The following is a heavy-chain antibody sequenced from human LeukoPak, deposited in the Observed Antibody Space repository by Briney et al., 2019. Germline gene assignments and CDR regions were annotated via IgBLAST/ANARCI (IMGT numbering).Heavy chain of an antibody. Sequence: PGGSLSLYSATYGFTFSSYSREWHRQAPGNELEWVSYISSSSSYIYYADLVKGRFTSSRDNAKNSLYLQMNRLRAEATALYYSARVSLNTLWLNDYWGQGTLVTVSS. CDR3: ARVSLNTLWLNDY. V-gene: IGHV3-21*01. D-gene: IGHD5-18*01. CDR1: GFTFSSYS. J-gene: IGHJ4*02. CDR2: ISSSSSYI.